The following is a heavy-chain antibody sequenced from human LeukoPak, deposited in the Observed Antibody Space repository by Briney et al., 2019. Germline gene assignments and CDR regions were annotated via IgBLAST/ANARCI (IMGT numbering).Heavy chain of an antibody. CDR3: ASTVADAFDI. CDR2: ISGSGDYT. CDR1: GFTFSGYA. J-gene: IGHJ3*02. Sequence: GGSLRLSCAASGFTFSGYAMSWVRQAPGKGLEWVSAISGSGDYTYYADSVKGRFTISRDNAKNSLYLQMNSLRAEDTAVYYCASTVADAFDIWGQGTMVTVSS. V-gene: IGHV3-23*01. D-gene: IGHD2-2*01.